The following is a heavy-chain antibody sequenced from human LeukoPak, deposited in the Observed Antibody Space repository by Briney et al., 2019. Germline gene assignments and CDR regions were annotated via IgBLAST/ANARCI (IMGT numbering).Heavy chain of an antibody. CDR3: ARLRYDSSGYYFDY. D-gene: IGHD3-22*01. CDR1: GGSFSGYY. CDR2: INHSGST. J-gene: IGHJ4*02. V-gene: IGHV4-34*01. Sequence: SETLSLTCAVYGGSFSGYYWSWIRQPPGKGLEWIGEINHSGSTNYNPSLKSRVTISVDTSKNQFSLKLSSVTAADTAVYYCARLRYDSSGYYFDYWGQGTLVTVS.